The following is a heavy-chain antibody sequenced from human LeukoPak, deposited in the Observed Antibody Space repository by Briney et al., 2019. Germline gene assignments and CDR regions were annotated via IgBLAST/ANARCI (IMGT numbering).Heavy chain of an antibody. CDR2: ISYDGGNK. CDR1: GFTFSNYG. Sequence: GGSLRLSCVASGFTFSNYGMHWVRQAPGKGLEWVAVISYDGGNKYYADSVKGRFTISRDNSKNTLYLQMNSLRAEDTAVYYCATGQKQLWLCFGGQGTLVTVSS. CDR3: ATGQKQLWLCF. D-gene: IGHD5-18*01. J-gene: IGHJ4*02. V-gene: IGHV3-30*03.